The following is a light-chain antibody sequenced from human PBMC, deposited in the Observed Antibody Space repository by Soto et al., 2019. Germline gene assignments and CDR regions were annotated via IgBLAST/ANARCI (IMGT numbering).Light chain of an antibody. J-gene: IGLJ2*01. CDR3: QAWDSSTNEV. CDR2: QDS. Sequence: SSELTQPPSVSVSPGQTASITCSGDKWGDKYACWYQQKPGQSPVLVIDQDSKRPSGIPERCSGSNSGNTATLTISGTQAKDEADDYWQAWDSSTNEVFGGGTKLAVL. CDR1: KWGDKY. V-gene: IGLV3-1*01.